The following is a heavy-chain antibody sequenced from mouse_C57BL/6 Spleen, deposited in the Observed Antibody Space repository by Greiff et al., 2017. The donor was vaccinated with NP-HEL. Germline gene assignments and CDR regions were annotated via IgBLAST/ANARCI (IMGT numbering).Heavy chain of an antibody. Sequence: QVQLKQPGTELVKPGASVKLSCKASGYTFTSYWMHWVKQRPGQGLEWIGNINPSNGGTNYNEKFKSKATLTVDKSSSTAYMQLSSLTSEDSAVYYCAREGLYDYETWFAYWGQGTLVTVSA. V-gene: IGHV1-53*01. CDR1: GYTFTSYW. J-gene: IGHJ3*01. D-gene: IGHD2-4*01. CDR3: AREGLYDYETWFAY. CDR2: INPSNGGT.